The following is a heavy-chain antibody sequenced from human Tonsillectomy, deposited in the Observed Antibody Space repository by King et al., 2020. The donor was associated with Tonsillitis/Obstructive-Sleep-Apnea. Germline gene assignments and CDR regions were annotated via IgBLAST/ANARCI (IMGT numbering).Heavy chain of an antibody. Sequence: QVQLQESGPGLVKPSETLSLTCTVSGGSISSYYWSWIRQPPGKGLELIWYVFYSGSTNYNPSLKSRVTISVDTSKNQFSLKLSSVTAADTAVYYCARDHCSSTSCYGNYYYMDVWGKGTTVTVSS. J-gene: IGHJ6*03. V-gene: IGHV4-59*01. CDR1: GGSISSYY. CDR3: ARDHCSSTSCYGNYYYMDV. D-gene: IGHD2-2*01. CDR2: VFYSGST.